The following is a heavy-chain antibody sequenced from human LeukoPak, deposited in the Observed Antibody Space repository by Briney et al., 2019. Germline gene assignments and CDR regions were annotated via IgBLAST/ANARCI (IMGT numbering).Heavy chain of an antibody. Sequence: GGSLRLSCAASGFTFNSYAMSWVRQAPGKGLEWLSVISGSGGSTDYADSVKGRFTISRDDSKNTLYLQMNSLRAEDTAVYYCAKNCIVGITRCFDPWGQGTLVTVSS. J-gene: IGHJ5*02. CDR3: AKNCIVGITRCFDP. CDR1: GFTFNSYA. V-gene: IGHV3-23*01. D-gene: IGHD1-26*01. CDR2: ISGSGGST.